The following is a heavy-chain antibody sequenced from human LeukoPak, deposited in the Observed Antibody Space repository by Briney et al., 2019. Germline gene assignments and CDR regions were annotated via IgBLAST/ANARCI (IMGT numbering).Heavy chain of an antibody. CDR2: IVGSGGKT. Sequence: GGSLRLSCAASGFSFSGYVMSWVRQAPGKGLEWVADIVGSGGKTYYADSVRGRFTVSRDNARNTMYLQMNSLRAEDTAVYYCAKDRDWASAAGTDFDYWGQGTLVTVSS. CDR1: GFSFSGYV. D-gene: IGHD6-13*01. V-gene: IGHV3-23*01. J-gene: IGHJ4*02. CDR3: AKDRDWASAAGTDFDY.